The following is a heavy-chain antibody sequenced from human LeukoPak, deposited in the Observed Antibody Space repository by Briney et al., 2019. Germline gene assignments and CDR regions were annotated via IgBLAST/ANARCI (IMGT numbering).Heavy chain of an antibody. CDR1: GGSISSYY. J-gene: IGHJ5*02. D-gene: IGHD6-19*01. CDR3: ARQIGQWLSDWFDP. CDR2: IYYSGST. V-gene: IGHV4-59*08. Sequence: PSETLSLTCTVSGGSISSYYWSWIRQPPGKGLEWIGYIYYSGSTNYNPSLKSRVTISVDTSKNQFSLKLSSVTAADTAVYYCARQIGQWLSDWFDPWGQGTLVTVSS.